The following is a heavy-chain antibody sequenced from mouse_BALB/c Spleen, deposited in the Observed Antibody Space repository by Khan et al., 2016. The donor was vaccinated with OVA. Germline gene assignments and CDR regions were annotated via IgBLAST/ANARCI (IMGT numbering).Heavy chain of an antibody. CDR3: ARVYGGDFDY. J-gene: IGHJ2*01. CDR2: ISYSGNT. V-gene: IGHV3-2*02. Sequence: EVQVVESGPGLVKPSQSLSLTCTVTGYSITSDYAWNWIRQFPGNKLEWMGHISYSGNTKYNPSLKSRISVTRDTSKNQIFLQLNSVTAEDTATYYCARVYGGDFDYWGQGTTLTVSS. CDR1: GYSITSDYA. D-gene: IGHD2-10*02.